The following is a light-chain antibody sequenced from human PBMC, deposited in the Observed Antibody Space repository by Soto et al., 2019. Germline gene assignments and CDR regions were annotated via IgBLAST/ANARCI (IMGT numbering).Light chain of an antibody. CDR3: QHYNRYSEA. Sequence: DIQMTQSPSTLSGSVGDRVTITCRASQTISSGLAWYQQKPGKAPKLMIYKASTLKSGVPSRFSGSGSGTEFTLTISSLQPDDFATYYCQHYNRYSEAFGQGTKVELK. CDR1: QTISSG. V-gene: IGKV1-5*03. J-gene: IGKJ1*01. CDR2: KAS.